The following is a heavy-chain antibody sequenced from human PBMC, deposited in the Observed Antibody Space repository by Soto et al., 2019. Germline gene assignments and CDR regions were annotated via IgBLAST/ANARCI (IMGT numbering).Heavy chain of an antibody. D-gene: IGHD6-19*01. CDR3: ARLAVAGTHYFDN. J-gene: IGHJ4*02. V-gene: IGHV3-11*01. CDR1: GFSFSDYY. Sequence: QVQLVESGGGLVKPGGSLRLSCAASGFSFSDYYMSWIRQAPGKGLECVSYITHSGSIIHYADSVKGRFTISRDNTKNSLYQQMNSLRAEDTAVYYCARLAVAGTHYFDNWGQGTLVTVSS. CDR2: ITHSGSII.